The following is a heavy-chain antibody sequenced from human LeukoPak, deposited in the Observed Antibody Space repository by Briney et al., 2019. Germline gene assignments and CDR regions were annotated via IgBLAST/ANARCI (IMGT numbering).Heavy chain of an antibody. V-gene: IGHV4-61*02. CDR2: IYTPRIS. J-gene: IGHJ5*02. CDR3: ARDGGKFRP. D-gene: IGHD3-16*01. Sequence: PSETLSLTCTIAGDSIARGDHYWSWIRRPAGKGLEWIGRIYTPRISQYTPSLITRDSLSLDTSRNQFSLSLTPVSTSDTAVNYYARDGGKFRPRGQGTLVTV. CDR1: GDSIARGDHY.